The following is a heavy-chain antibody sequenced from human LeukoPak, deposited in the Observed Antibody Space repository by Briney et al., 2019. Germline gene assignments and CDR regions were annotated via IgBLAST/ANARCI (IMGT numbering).Heavy chain of an antibody. D-gene: IGHD4-17*01. Sequence: SETLSLTCTVSGGSISSYYWSWIRQPPGKGLEWIGYIYYSGSTNYNPSLKSRVTISVDTSKNQFSLKLSSVTAADTAVYYCARSYGDLTTDYWGQGTLVTVSS. CDR1: GGSISSYY. CDR2: IYYSGST. V-gene: IGHV4-59*08. J-gene: IGHJ4*02. CDR3: ARSYGDLTTDY.